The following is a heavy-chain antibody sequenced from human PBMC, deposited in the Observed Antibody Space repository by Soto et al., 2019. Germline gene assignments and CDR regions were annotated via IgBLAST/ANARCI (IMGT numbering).Heavy chain of an antibody. Sequence: ASVKVSCKASGYTFTGYYMHWVRQAPGQGLEWMGWINPNSGGTNYAQKFQGWVTMTRDMSISTAYMELSRLRSDDTAVYYCARMSSGWYGGLYYYYGMDVWGQGTTVTLSS. CDR1: GYTFTGYY. J-gene: IGHJ6*02. V-gene: IGHV1-2*04. CDR3: ARMSSGWYGGLYYYYGMDV. CDR2: INPNSGGT. D-gene: IGHD6-19*01.